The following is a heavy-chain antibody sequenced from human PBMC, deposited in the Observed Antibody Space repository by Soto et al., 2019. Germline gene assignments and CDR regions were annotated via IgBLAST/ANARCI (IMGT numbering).Heavy chain of an antibody. CDR2: ISAYNGNT. CDR3: ARDHLGPPNYYHHYYIDV. J-gene: IGHJ6*03. CDR1: GYTFTSYG. Sequence: ASVKVSCKASGYTFTSYGISWVRQAPGQGLEWMGWISAYNGNTNYAQKLQGRVTMTTDTSTSTAYMELRSLRSDDTAVYYCARDHLGPPNYYHHYYIDVWGKGTTVTVSS. D-gene: IGHD3-16*01. V-gene: IGHV1-18*01.